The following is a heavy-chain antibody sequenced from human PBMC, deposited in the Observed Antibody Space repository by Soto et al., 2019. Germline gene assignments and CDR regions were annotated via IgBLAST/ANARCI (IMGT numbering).Heavy chain of an antibody. Sequence: PSETLSLTCPVSGGSISSYYWSWIRQPPGKGFEWIGYIYYSGSTYYNPSLKSRVTISVDTSKNQFSLKLSSVTAADTAVYYCARDSRYSNPYYYYYGMDVWGQGTTVTVSS. J-gene: IGHJ6*02. CDR1: GGSISSYY. D-gene: IGHD4-4*01. CDR2: IYYSGST. CDR3: ARDSRYSNPYYYYYGMDV. V-gene: IGHV4-59*12.